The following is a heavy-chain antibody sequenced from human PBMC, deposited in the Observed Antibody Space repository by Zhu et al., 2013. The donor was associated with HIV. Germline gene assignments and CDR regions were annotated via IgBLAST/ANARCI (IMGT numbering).Heavy chain of an antibody. CDR2: IIPIFATA. CDR3: ARENPITILRVGDGDGMDV. Sequence: QVQLVQSGAEVKKPGSSVKVSCKASGGTFSSDTISWVRQAPGQGLEWMGGIIPIFATANYAQKFQGRVTITADESTSTAYMELRSLRSEDTAVYYCARENPITILRVGDGDGMDVWGQGTTVTVSS. V-gene: IGHV1-69*01. D-gene: IGHD3-3*01. CDR1: GGTFSSDT. J-gene: IGHJ6*02.